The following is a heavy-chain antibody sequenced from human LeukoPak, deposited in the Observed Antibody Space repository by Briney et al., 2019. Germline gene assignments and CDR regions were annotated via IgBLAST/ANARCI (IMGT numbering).Heavy chain of an antibody. J-gene: IGHJ2*01. D-gene: IGHD6-19*01. CDR3: ARDLYSSGWYHWYFDL. V-gene: IGHV1-2*02. CDR1: GYTFTGYY. CDR2: INPNSGGT. Sequence: GASVKVSCKASGYTFTGYYMHWVRQAPGQGLEWMGWINPNSGGTNYAQKFQGRVTMTRDTSISTAYMELSRLRSDDTAVYYCARDLYSSGWYHWYFDLWGRGTLVTVSS.